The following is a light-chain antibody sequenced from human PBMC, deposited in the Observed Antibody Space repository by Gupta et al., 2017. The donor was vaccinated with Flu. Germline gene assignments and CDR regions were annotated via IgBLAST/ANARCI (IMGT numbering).Light chain of an antibody. CDR1: SHNSGSNY. Sequence: SHNSGSNYVYGYQPLPRTTPKILIYRNSQRPAGDPYRFSGSKSGNSASLAISGLQSEDEADYYCAAWDGSLRGGVFGGGTKLTVL. CDR2: RNS. V-gene: IGLV1-47*01. J-gene: IGLJ3*02. CDR3: AAWDGSLRGGV.